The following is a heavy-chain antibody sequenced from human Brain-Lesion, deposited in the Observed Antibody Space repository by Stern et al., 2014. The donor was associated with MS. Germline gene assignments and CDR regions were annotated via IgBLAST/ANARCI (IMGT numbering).Heavy chain of an antibody. V-gene: IGHV4-39*01. CDR1: GGSVSSTSYA. CDR2: IYYSGNT. Sequence: VQLVESGPGLVKPSETLSLTCTVAGGSVSSTSYAWAWIRQPPGKGLEWIGTIYYSGNTYHSPSLKSRLTISLDKSKHPFSLQLGSLTAADTAVYYCAGEEDIRYCSGGSCTGNWFDPWGQGTLVTVSS. D-gene: IGHD2-15*01. J-gene: IGHJ5*02. CDR3: AGEEDIRYCSGGSCTGNWFDP.